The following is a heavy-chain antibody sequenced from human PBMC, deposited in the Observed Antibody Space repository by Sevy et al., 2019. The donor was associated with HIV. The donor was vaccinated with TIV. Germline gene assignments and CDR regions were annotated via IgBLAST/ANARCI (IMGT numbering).Heavy chain of an antibody. CDR3: TNYVHY. CDR2: ISSGFSK. Sequence: GGSLRLSCAASGFTFNVYEMNWVRQAPGKGLEWVSYISSGFSKSYADSVKGRFTISRDNTKNSLYLQMNSLRAEETAVYYCTNYVHYWGQGTLVTVSS. J-gene: IGHJ4*02. V-gene: IGHV3-48*03. CDR1: GFTFNVYE.